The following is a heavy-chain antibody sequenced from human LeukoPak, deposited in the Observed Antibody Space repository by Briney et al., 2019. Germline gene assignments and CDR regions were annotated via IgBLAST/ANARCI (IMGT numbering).Heavy chain of an antibody. CDR2: IHYSGRP. J-gene: IGHJ6*02. CDR1: GGSISGHY. CDR3: ARFGVDYDMDI. V-gene: IGHV4-59*11. D-gene: IGHD3-16*01. Sequence: SETLSLTCTVSGGSISGHYWTWIRQPPGKGLEWIGQIHYSGRPDYNPSLKSRVTISVDTSKNQLSLKVTSVTGADTAVYYCARFGVDYDMDIWGQGTTVTVSS.